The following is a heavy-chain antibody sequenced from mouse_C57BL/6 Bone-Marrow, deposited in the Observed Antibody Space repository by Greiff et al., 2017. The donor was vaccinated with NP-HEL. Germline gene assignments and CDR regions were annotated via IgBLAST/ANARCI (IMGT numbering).Heavy chain of an antibody. CDR3: ARYYGRSYYFDY. D-gene: IGHD1-1*01. Sequence: VKLMESGAELVKPGASVKISCTASGYAFSSYWMNWVKQRPGKGLEWIGQIYPGDGATNYNGKFKGQAPMTADKSSSTAYMQLSSLTSEDSAVYFCARYYGRSYYFDYGGQGTTLTVSS. J-gene: IGHJ2*01. CDR2: IYPGDGAT. V-gene: IGHV1-80*01. CDR1: GYAFSSYW.